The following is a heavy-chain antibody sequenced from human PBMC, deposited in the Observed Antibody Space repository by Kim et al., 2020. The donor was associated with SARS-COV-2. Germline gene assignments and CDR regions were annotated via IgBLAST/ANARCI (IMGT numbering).Heavy chain of an antibody. CDR1: GFTFSDYH. Sequence: GGSLRLSCAASGFTFSDYHMSWIRQAPGKGLEWVSYITGSDSYTNYADSMKGRFTISRDNAKNSLYLQMNSLRAEDTAVYYCARITYYYDSRHSSHGAFDIWCQGTMVTVSS. V-gene: IGHV3-11*03. CDR2: ITGSDSYT. J-gene: IGHJ3*02. D-gene: IGHD3-22*01. CDR3: ARITYYYDSRHSSHGAFDI.